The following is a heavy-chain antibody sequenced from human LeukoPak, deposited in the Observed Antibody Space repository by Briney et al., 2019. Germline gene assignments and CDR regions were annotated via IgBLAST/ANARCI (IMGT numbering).Heavy chain of an antibody. J-gene: IGHJ5*02. CDR3: AREEVRNWFDP. V-gene: IGHV4-61*02. CDR1: GGSISSGSLY. D-gene: IGHD3-22*01. CDR2: IYTSGST. Sequence: SETLSLTCTVSGGSISSGSLYWTWIRQPAGRGLEWIGLIYTSGSTNYNPSLRSRVTISLDTSKNQFSLKLTPVTAADTAVYYCAREEVRNWFDPWGQGTLVTVSS.